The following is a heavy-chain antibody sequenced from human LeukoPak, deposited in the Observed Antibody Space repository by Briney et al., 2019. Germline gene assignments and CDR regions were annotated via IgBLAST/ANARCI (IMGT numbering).Heavy chain of an antibody. CDR3: ARGATYYYDSSGVFDY. Sequence: GGSLRLSCAASGFTFSSYGMHWVRQAPGKGLEWVAFIRYDGSNKYYADSVKGRFTISRDNSKNTLYLQMNSLRAEDTAVYYCARGATYYYDSSGVFDYWGQGTLVTVSS. J-gene: IGHJ4*02. CDR1: GFTFSSYG. V-gene: IGHV3-30*02. D-gene: IGHD3-22*01. CDR2: IRYDGSNK.